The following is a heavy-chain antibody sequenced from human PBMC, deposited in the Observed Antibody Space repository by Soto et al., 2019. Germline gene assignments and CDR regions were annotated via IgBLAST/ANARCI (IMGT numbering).Heavy chain of an antibody. CDR1: GDSISGYY. D-gene: IGHD1-26*01. V-gene: IGHV4-59*01. CDR3: AWGGATPHYAY. J-gene: IGHJ4*02. CDR2: IYYSGST. Sequence: SETLSLTCTVSGDSISGYYWSWIRQPPGKGLEWIGYIYYSGSTNYNPSLKSRVSISIHTSKNQFSLKLSSVTAADTAVYYCAWGGATPHYAYWGQGTLVTVSS.